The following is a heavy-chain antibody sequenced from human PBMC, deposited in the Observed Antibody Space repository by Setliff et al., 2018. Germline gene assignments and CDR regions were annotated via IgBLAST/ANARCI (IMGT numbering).Heavy chain of an antibody. CDR2: IYPGDSDP. D-gene: IGHD6-19*01. CDR3: AREDSSGWAFDY. CDR1: GYSFSNFW. J-gene: IGHJ4*02. Sequence: PGESLKISCKGSGYSFSNFWIGWVRQMPGRGLEWMGLIYPGDSDPRYSPSFQGQVTISTDKSISTAYLQWSSLKAADTAMYYCAREDSSGWAFDYWGQGTLVTVSS. V-gene: IGHV5-51*01.